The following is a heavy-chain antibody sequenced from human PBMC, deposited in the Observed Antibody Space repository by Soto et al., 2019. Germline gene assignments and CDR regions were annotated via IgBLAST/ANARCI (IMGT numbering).Heavy chain of an antibody. CDR2: IYYSGST. V-gene: IGHV4-31*03. CDR3: ASDLVVVATPYGMVV. CDR1: GGSISSGGYY. J-gene: IGHJ6*01. Sequence: QVQLQESGPGLVKPSQTLSLPCTVSGGSISSGGYYWSWIRQHPGKGLEWTGYIYYSGSTYYNPCLECRVTGSVDTCKNQFSLRLRSVISADRAVDFCASDLVVVATPYGMVVSGQGTTVTVSS. D-gene: IGHD2-15*01.